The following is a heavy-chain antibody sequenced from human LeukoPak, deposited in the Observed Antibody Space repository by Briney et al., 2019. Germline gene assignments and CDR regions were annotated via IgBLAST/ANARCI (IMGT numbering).Heavy chain of an antibody. CDR1: GFIFTNYA. CDR2: IYSGYGT. D-gene: IGHD3-16*01. CDR3: ATAEGEN. V-gene: IGHV3-53*01. Sequence: GGSLRLSCAASGFIFTNYAMSWVRQAPGKGLEWVSIIYSGYGTYYADSVKGRFTISRDNSKNTLYLQMNSLRAEDTAVYYCATAEGENWGQGTLVTVSS. J-gene: IGHJ4*02.